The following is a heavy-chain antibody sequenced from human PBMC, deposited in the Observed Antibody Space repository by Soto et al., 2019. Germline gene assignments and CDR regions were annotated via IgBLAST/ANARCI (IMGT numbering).Heavy chain of an antibody. D-gene: IGHD6-19*01. Sequence: PSETLSLTCTVSGGSISSGGYYWSWIRQHPGKDLEWIGYIYYSGSTYYNPSLKSRVTISVDTSKNQFSLKLSSVTAADTAVYYCARERAASAVAGTEMDVWGQGTTVTVSS. V-gene: IGHV4-31*03. J-gene: IGHJ6*02. CDR1: GGSISSGGYY. CDR2: IYYSGST. CDR3: ARERAASAVAGTEMDV.